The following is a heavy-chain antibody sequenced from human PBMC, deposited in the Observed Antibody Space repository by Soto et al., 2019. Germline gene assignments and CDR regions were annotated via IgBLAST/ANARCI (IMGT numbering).Heavy chain of an antibody. V-gene: IGHV1-8*01. CDR2: MNPNSGNT. D-gene: IGHD3-3*01. J-gene: IGHJ4*02. Sequence: ASVKVSCKASGYTFTSYDINWVRQATGQGLEWMGWMNPNSGNTGYAQKFQGRVTMTRNTSISTAYMELSSLRSEDTAVYYCARGITLLGVVPCWGQGSLVTVSS. CDR1: GYTFTSYD. CDR3: ARGITLLGVVPC.